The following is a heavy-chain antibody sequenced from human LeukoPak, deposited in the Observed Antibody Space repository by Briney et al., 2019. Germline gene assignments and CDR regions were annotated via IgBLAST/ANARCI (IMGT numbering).Heavy chain of an antibody. CDR3: ATDNSYGSGSYYT. V-gene: IGHV4-34*01. Sequence: SETLSLTCAVSGGSFSGYYWTWIRQPPGNGLEWIGEINHSGSSNYNPSLKGRVSISVDTSKNQFSLKLSSVTAADTAVYYCATDNSYGSGSYYTWGQGTLVTVSS. D-gene: IGHD3-10*01. J-gene: IGHJ4*02. CDR1: GGSFSGYY. CDR2: INHSGSS.